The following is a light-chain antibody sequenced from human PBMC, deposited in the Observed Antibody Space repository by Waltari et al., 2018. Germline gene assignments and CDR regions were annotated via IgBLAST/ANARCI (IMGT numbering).Light chain of an antibody. V-gene: IGLV3-21*02. CDR3: QVWDRITDHYV. Sequence: SYALTQPPSVSVAQGQTARITCGGKNSCIKSVQGYQQRPGQAPVLVVYDDSDRPSGISDRLAGTKSGSTATLTISRAEAGDEADYYCQVWDRITDHYVFGTGTKVTVL. CDR1: NSCIKS. J-gene: IGLJ1*01. CDR2: DDS.